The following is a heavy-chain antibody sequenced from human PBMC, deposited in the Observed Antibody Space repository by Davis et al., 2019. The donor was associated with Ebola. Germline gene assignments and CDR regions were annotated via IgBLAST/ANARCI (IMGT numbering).Heavy chain of an antibody. CDR1: GFTFSSYG. V-gene: IGHV3-30*03. CDR3: ARDWAGLDV. CDR2: ISYGGGNK. J-gene: IGHJ6*04. D-gene: IGHD3-16*01. Sequence: GESLKISCAASGFTFSSYGMHWVRQAPGKGLEWVALISYGGGNKYYADSVKGRFTSSRDNAKNSVYLQMNSLRAEDTAVYYCARDWAGLDVWGKGTTVTVSS.